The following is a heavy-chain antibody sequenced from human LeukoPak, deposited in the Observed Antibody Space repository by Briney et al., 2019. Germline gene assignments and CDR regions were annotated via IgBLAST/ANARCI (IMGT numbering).Heavy chain of an antibody. CDR2: ISYDGSNK. CDR1: GFTFRNYG. D-gene: IGHD5-18*01. V-gene: IGHV3-30*19. J-gene: IGHJ4*02. CDR3: ARATGYSYGLDCEY. Sequence: GGSLRLSCAASGFTFRNYGMHWVRQAPGKGLEWVAVISYDGSNKYYADSVKGRFTISRDNSKNTLYLQMNSLRAEDTAVYYCARATGYSYGLDCEYWGQGTLVTVSS.